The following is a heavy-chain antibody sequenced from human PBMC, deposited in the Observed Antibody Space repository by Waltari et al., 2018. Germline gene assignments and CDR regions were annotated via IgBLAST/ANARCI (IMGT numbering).Heavy chain of an antibody. CDR1: GGSISSYY. J-gene: IGHJ6*03. CDR3: ARDGIVSSTSRYDYYYYYMDV. Sequence: QVQLQESGPGLVKPSETLSLTCTVSGGSISSYYWSWIRQPAGKGLGWIGRIYTSGSTNYNPSLKSRVTMSVDTSKNQFSLKLSSVTAADTAVYYCARDGIVSSTSRYDYYYYYMDVWGKGTTVTISS. CDR2: IYTSGST. V-gene: IGHV4-4*07. D-gene: IGHD2-2*01.